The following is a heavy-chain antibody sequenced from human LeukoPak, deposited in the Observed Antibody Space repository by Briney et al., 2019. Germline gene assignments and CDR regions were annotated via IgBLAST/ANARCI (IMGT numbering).Heavy chain of an antibody. D-gene: IGHD6-13*01. CDR2: INHSGST. CDR3: AKSIAAAGRGDY. V-gene: IGHV4-34*01. Sequence: SSETLSLTCAVYGGSFSGYYWSWIRQPPGKGLEWIGEINHSGSTNYNPSLKSRVTISVDTSKNQFSLKLSSVTAADTAVYYCAKSIAAAGRGDYWGQGTMVTVSS. CDR1: GGSFSGYY. J-gene: IGHJ4*02.